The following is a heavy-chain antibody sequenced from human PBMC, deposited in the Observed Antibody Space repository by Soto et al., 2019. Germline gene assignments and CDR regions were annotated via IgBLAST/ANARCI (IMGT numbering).Heavy chain of an antibody. V-gene: IGHV4-31*03. D-gene: IGHD6-6*01. J-gene: IGHJ4*02. CDR2: IYYSGST. CDR1: GGSISSGGYY. CDR3: ARGEGEETSIAARPVDY. Sequence: SETLSLTCTVSGGSISSGGYYWSWIRQHPGKGLEWIGYIYYSGSTYYNPSLKRRVTISVDTSKNQFSLKLSSVTAADTAVYYCARGEGEETSIAARPVDYWGQGTLVTVSS.